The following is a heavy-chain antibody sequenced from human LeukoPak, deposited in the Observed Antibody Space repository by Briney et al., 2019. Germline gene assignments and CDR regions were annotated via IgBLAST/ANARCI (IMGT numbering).Heavy chain of an antibody. J-gene: IGHJ4*02. CDR3: ARDGRLTIFVRGIITEGSPPKN. CDR1: GYTVTDCY. Sequence: ASVKVSCKASGYTVTDCYMHWVRQAPGQGLEWMGWINPKTGGTNYAQRFQGRVTMTRDTSIRTAYMELNSLRSDDTAVYYCARDGRLTIFVRGIITEGSPPKNWGQGTLVTVS. V-gene: IGHV1-2*02. D-gene: IGHD3-10*01. CDR2: INPKTGGT.